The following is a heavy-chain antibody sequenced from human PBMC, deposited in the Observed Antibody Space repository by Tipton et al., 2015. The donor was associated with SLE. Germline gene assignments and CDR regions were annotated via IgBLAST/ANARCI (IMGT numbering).Heavy chain of an antibody. CDR2: IFHTGST. CDR1: GGSISSGSGNW. Sequence: TLSLTCAVSGGSISSGSGNWWIWVRQPPGKGLEWIGEIFHTGSTSYNASLKSRVTISVDKSKNQFSLNLNSVTAADTAVYYCANTHCSGGSCYSVYWGQGTLVTVSP. D-gene: IGHD2-15*01. V-gene: IGHV4-4*02. J-gene: IGHJ4*02. CDR3: ANTHCSGGSCYSVY.